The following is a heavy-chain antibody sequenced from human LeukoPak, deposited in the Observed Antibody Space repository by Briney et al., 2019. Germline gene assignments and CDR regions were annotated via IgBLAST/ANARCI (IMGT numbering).Heavy chain of an antibody. CDR2: IYTSGST. V-gene: IGHV4-61*02. J-gene: IGHJ4*02. Sequence: SETLSLTCTVSGVSISSGSYDWSWIRQPAGKGLEWIGRIYTSGSTNYNPSLKSRVTISVDTSKNQFSLKLSSVTAADTAVYYCARANYYGSGSKSFDYWGQGTLVTVSS. CDR3: ARANYYGSGSKSFDY. CDR1: GVSISSGSYD. D-gene: IGHD3-10*01.